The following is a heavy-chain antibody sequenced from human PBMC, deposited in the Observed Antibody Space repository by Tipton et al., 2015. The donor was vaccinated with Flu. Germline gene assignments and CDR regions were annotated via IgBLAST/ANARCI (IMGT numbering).Heavy chain of an antibody. Sequence: TLSLTCTVSGGSISSGSYYWNWIRQAAGKGLEWIGRINTSGSTNYNPSLNSRVTISIDTSKNQFSLNMRSVTAADMAVYYCARRDYSNYVSDPKSWFDPWGQGILVTVSS. D-gene: IGHD4-11*01. CDR3: ARRDYSNYVSDPKSWFDP. CDR2: INTSGST. CDR1: GGSISSGSYY. J-gene: IGHJ5*02. V-gene: IGHV4-61*02.